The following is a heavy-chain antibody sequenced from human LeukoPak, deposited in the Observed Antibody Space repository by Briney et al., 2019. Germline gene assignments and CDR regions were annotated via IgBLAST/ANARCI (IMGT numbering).Heavy chain of an antibody. Sequence: GASVKVSCKASGYTFTGYYMHWVRQAPGQGLEWMGWINPNSGGTNYAQKFQGRVTMTRDKSTSTAYLQWSSLKASDTAIYYCARLSRDGYNRFDYWGQGTLVTVSS. V-gene: IGHV1-2*02. CDR3: ARLSRDGYNRFDY. D-gene: IGHD5-24*01. CDR2: INPNSGGT. J-gene: IGHJ4*02. CDR1: GYTFTGYY.